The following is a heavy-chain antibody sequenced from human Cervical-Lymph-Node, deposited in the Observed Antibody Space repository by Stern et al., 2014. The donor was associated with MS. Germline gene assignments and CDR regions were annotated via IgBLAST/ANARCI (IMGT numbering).Heavy chain of an antibody. Sequence: VQLEESGGGVVQPGRSLRLSCAASGFSFSRYAMHWVRQAPGKGLEWVALIWDDGSNTYYAASVTGRFTISRDNFKNTLYLQMNSLRAEATAVYYCASPYSSSRYYFDYWGQGTLVTVSS. CDR3: ASPYSSSRYYFDY. V-gene: IGHV3-33*01. CDR1: GFSFSRYA. J-gene: IGHJ4*02. D-gene: IGHD6-13*01. CDR2: IWDDGSNT.